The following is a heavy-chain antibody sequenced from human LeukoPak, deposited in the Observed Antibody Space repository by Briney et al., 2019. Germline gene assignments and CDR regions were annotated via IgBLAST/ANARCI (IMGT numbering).Heavy chain of an antibody. D-gene: IGHD3-10*01. Sequence: GGSLRLSCAASGFTFSSYGMHWVRQAPGKGLEWVARVRDRTNTYTTEYAASVRGRFTVSRDDSKNSLYLQLDSLKTEDTAVYYCVRGSGFVYPNFDYWGQGILVTVSS. CDR1: GFTFSSYG. CDR3: VRGSGFVYPNFDY. J-gene: IGHJ4*02. CDR2: VRDRTNTYTT. V-gene: IGHV3-72*01.